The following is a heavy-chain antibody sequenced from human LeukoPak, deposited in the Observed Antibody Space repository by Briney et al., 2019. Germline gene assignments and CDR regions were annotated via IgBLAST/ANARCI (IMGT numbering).Heavy chain of an antibody. CDR2: ISGSGGST. Sequence: GGSLRLSCAASGFTFSSYAMSWVRQAPGKGLEWVSAISGSGGSTYYADSVKGRFTISRDNAKNSLYLQMNSLRAEDTAVYYCARVPPPTNAFDIWGQGTMVTVSS. J-gene: IGHJ3*02. V-gene: IGHV3-23*01. CDR3: ARVPPPTNAFDI. CDR1: GFTFSSYA.